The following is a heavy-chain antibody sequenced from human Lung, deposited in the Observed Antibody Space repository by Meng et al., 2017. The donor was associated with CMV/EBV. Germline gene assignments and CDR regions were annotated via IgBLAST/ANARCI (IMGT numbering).Heavy chain of an antibody. D-gene: IGHD3-9*01. CDR3: AKDRRFGHDILTVLDY. CDR1: GFKFDSYA. V-gene: IGHV3-23*01. Sequence: ESLKISXAASGFKFDSYAMSWVRQAPGKGLEWVAAIVGAGGKTYYADSVRGQFTISRDNFKNTLYLEMNSLRGEDTAVYYCAKDRRFGHDILTVLDYWGQGTLVTVSS. J-gene: IGHJ4*02. CDR2: IVGAGGKT.